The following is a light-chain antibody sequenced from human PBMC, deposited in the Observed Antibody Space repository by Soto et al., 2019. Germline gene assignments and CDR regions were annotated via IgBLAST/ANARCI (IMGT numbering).Light chain of an antibody. CDR2: GTS. CDR1: QSVSSSY. V-gene: IGKV3-20*01. Sequence: DIELTQSPGTLSLSPGERATISCRASQSVSSSYLAWYQQKPGQAPRLLIYGTSSGDTAIPERFSGSGSGTDFTLTISSLEPEDFAVYYCQQYGSSSWTFGQGTKVEIK. CDR3: QQYGSSSWT. J-gene: IGKJ1*01.